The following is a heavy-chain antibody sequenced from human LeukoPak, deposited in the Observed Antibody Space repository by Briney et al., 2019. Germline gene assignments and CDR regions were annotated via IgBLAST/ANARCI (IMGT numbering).Heavy chain of an antibody. CDR3: ARWAQWLGKYALDI. V-gene: IGHV3-30*03. Sequence: GGSLRLSCAASGFTFSSYGMHWVRQAPGKGLEWVAVISYDGSNKYYADSVKGRFTISRDNSKNTLYLQMNSLRAEDTAVYYCARWAQWLGKYALDIWGQGTMVTVSS. D-gene: IGHD6-19*01. CDR1: GFTFSSYG. CDR2: ISYDGSNK. J-gene: IGHJ3*02.